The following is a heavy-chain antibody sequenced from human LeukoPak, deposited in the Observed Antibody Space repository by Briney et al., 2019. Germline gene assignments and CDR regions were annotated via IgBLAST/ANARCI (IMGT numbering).Heavy chain of an antibody. J-gene: IGHJ5*02. CDR2: IYTSGST. CDR3: ARDGTSITIFGVVYTLWFDP. CDR1: GGSISSYY. V-gene: IGHV4-4*07. Sequence: NPSETLSLTCTVSGGSISSYYWTWIRQPPGRGLEWIGRIYTSGSTNYNPSLKSRVTMSVDTSKNQFSLKLSSVTAADTAVYYCARDGTSITIFGVVYTLWFDPWGQGTLVTVSS. D-gene: IGHD3-3*01.